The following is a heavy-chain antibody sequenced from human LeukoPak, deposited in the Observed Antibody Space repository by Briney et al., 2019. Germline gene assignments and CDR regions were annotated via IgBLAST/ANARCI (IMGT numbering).Heavy chain of an antibody. V-gene: IGHV4-59*08. CDR3: ARHSSGYYFDY. D-gene: IGHD3-22*01. Sequence: SETLSLTCTVSGGSISSYYWSWIRQPPGKGLEWIGYIYYSGSTNYNPSLKSRVTISVDMSKNQFSLKLSSVTAADTAVYYCARHSSGYYFDYWGQGTLVTVSS. J-gene: IGHJ4*02. CDR2: IYYSGST. CDR1: GGSISSYY.